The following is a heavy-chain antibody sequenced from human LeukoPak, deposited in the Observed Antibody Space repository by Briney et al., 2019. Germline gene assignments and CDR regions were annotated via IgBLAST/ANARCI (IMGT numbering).Heavy chain of an antibody. Sequence: GGSLRLSCAASGFTFSSYNMNWVRQAPGKGLEWVSSISSSSSYIYYSDSVKGRFTISRDNAKKSLCLQMNSLRAGDTAVYYCARAPSYYDFWTGYYDHYYMDVWGKGTTVTVSS. CDR3: ARAPSYYDFWTGYYDHYYMDV. V-gene: IGHV3-21*01. CDR1: GFTFSSYN. J-gene: IGHJ6*03. D-gene: IGHD3-3*01. CDR2: ISSSSSYI.